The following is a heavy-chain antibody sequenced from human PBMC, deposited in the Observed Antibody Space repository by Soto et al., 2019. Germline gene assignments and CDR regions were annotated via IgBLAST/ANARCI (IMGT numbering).Heavy chain of an antibody. J-gene: IGHJ4*02. D-gene: IGHD4-4*01. CDR1: GFSVSSNY. CDR2: ISPGGSIK. Sequence: GASLRLSCAISGFSVSSNYLSWVRQAPGKGLEWVSSISPGGSIKFYADSAKGRFSISRDNSKNMVSLQMSSLRGEDTAIYYCAKRRDGYSFDYWGQGTLVTVSS. V-gene: IGHV3-23*01. CDR3: AKRRDGYSFDY.